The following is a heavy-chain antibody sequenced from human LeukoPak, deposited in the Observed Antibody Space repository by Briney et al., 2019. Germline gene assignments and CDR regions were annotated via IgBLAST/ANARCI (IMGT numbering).Heavy chain of an antibody. Sequence: SQTLSLTCTVSGGSISSGGYYWSWIRQHPGKGLEWIGYIYYSGSTYYNPSLKSRVTISVDTSKNQISLKLSSVTAADTAVYYCARVDTAMTYYFDYWGQGTLVTVSS. CDR1: GGSISSGGYY. J-gene: IGHJ4*02. CDR3: ARVDTAMTYYFDY. D-gene: IGHD5-18*01. V-gene: IGHV4-31*03. CDR2: IYYSGST.